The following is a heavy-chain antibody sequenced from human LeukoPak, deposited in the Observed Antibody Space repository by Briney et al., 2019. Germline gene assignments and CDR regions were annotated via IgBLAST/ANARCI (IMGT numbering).Heavy chain of an antibody. CDR2: IYYSGST. Sequence: SETLSLTCTVSGGSISSYYWSWIRQPPGKELKWIGYIYYSGSTNYNPSLKSRVTISVDTSKNQFSLKLSSVTAADTAVYYCARVLGGATHYLDYWGQGTLVTVSS. J-gene: IGHJ4*02. D-gene: IGHD1-26*01. CDR3: ARVLGGATHYLDY. CDR1: GGSISSYY. V-gene: IGHV4-59*01.